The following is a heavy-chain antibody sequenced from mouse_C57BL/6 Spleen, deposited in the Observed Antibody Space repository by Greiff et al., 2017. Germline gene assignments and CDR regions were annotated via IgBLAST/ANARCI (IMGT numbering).Heavy chain of an antibody. J-gene: IGHJ2*01. V-gene: IGHV1-64*01. CDR1: GYTFTSYW. CDR2: IHPNSGST. D-gene: IGHD4-1*01. CDR3: APNWDVGY. Sequence: QVQLQQPGAELVKPGASVKLSCKASGYTFTSYWMHWVKQRPGQGLEWIGMIHPNSGSTNYNEKFKSKATLTVDKTSSTPYMQLISLTSEDSAVYDCAPNWDVGYWGQGTTLTVSS.